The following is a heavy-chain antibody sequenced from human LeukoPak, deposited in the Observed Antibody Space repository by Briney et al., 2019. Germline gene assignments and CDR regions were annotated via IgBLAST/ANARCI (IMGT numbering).Heavy chain of an antibody. D-gene: IGHD1-1*01. Sequence: SETLSLTCTVSGGSISSYYWSWIRQPPGKGLEWIGYIYYSGSTNCNPSLKSRVTISVDTSKNQFSLKLSSVTAADTAVYYCAREAMEREVLANYYYYGMDVWGQGTTVTVSS. CDR2: IYYSGST. J-gene: IGHJ6*02. V-gene: IGHV4-59*01. CDR1: GGSISSYY. CDR3: AREAMEREVLANYYYYGMDV.